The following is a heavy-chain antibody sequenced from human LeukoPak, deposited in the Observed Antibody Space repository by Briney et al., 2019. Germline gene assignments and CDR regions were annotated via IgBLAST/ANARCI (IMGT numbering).Heavy chain of an antibody. J-gene: IGHJ3*02. V-gene: IGHV4-39*01. Sequence: SETLSLTCTVSGGSISSSSYYWGWIRQPPGKGLEWIGSIYYSGSTYYNPSLKSRVTISVDTSKNQFSLKLSSVTAADTAVYYCARRPIRYSSGWPGPHGAFDIWGQGTMVTVSS. CDR1: GGSISSSSYY. CDR3: ARRPIRYSSGWPGPHGAFDI. CDR2: IYYSGST. D-gene: IGHD6-19*01.